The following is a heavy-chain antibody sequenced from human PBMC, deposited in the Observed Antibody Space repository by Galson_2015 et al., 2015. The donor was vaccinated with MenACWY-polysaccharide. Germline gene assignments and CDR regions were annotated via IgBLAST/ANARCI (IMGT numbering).Heavy chain of an antibody. CDR3: AKGAARYGSGNYYDY. Sequence: SLRLSCAATGFTFSSYGMGWVRQAPGKGPEWVSGLSPSAGDTFYADSVRGRFTISRDNSKNTLYLQMNSLRAEDTALYYCAKGAARYGSGNYYDYWGQGTQVTVSS. V-gene: IGHV3-23*01. D-gene: IGHD3-10*01. J-gene: IGHJ4*02. CDR1: GFTFSSYG. CDR2: LSPSAGDT.